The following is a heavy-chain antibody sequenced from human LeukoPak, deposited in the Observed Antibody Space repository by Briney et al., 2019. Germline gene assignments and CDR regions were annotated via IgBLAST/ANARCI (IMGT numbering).Heavy chain of an antibody. CDR2: ISGGST. V-gene: IGHV3-38-3*01. J-gene: IGHJ6*03. Sequence: GGSLRLSCAASGFTVSSNEMSWVRQAPGKGLEWVSSISGGSTYYADSRKGRFTISRDNSKNTLYLQMNSLRAEDTAVYYCAKSDIVVVPAATDYYYMDVWGKGTTVTVSS. CDR3: AKSDIVVVPAATDYYYMDV. D-gene: IGHD2-2*01. CDR1: GFTVSSNE.